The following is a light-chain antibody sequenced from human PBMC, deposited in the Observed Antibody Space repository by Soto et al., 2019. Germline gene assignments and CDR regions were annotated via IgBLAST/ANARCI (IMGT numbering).Light chain of an antibody. Sequence: IVLTHSPATLSFSPGEMATLSFGASQSVSSYLAWYQQKPGQAPRLLIYDASNRATGIPARFSGSGSGTDFTLTISSLEPEDFAVYYCQQRSNWPITFGQGTRLEIK. J-gene: IGKJ5*01. CDR3: QQRSNWPIT. CDR1: QSVSSY. V-gene: IGKV3-11*01. CDR2: DAS.